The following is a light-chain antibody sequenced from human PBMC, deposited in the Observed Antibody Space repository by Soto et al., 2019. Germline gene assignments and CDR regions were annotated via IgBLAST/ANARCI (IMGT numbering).Light chain of an antibody. CDR3: PKYNFAPDT. V-gene: IGKV1-27*01. Sequence: DIQMTQSPSSLSASVGDIVTITCRASQGISNYLAWYQQKTGKVPKLLIYAASTLQAGVPSRFSGSRSGTDFTLTISSLQPDDVASGDCPKYNFAPDTFGPGTKVDIK. J-gene: IGKJ3*01. CDR1: QGISNY. CDR2: AAS.